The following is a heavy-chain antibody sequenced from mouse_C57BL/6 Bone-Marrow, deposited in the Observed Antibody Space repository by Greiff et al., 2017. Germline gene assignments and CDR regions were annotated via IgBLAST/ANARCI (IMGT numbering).Heavy chain of an antibody. D-gene: IGHD1-1*01. Sequence: VQLQQSGAELARPGASVKLSCKASGYTFTSYGISWVKQRTGQGLEWIGEIYPRSGNTYYNEKFKGKAPLTADKSSSTAYMELRSLTSEDSAVYFCARDQITTVVATRAMDYWGQGTSVTVSS. CDR2: IYPRSGNT. J-gene: IGHJ4*01. V-gene: IGHV1-81*01. CDR1: GYTFTSYG. CDR3: ARDQITTVVATRAMDY.